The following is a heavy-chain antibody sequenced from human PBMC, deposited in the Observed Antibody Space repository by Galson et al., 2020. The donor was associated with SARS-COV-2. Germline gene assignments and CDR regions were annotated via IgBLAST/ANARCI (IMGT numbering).Heavy chain of an antibody. Sequence: GGSLRLSCVASGFTISDYYMTWFRQAPGKGLEWLSSISSYSSYTDYADSVKGRITISRDNAEKTQYLQMNDLGAEDTAVYYFGRDGTGNRDGYPYYLTYWGQGTLVTVSS. J-gene: IGHJ4*02. D-gene: IGHD5-18*01. V-gene: IGHV3-11*06. CDR3: GRDGTGNRDGYPYYLTY. CDR2: ISSYSSYT. CDR1: GFTISDYY.